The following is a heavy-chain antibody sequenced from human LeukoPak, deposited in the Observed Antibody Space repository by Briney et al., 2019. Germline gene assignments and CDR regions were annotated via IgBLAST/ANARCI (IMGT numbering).Heavy chain of an antibody. CDR1: GYIFTMYR. CDR2: INTNTGNP. Sequence: EASVKVSCKASGYIFTMYRINWVRQAPGQGLEWMGWINTNTGNPTYAQDFTGRFVFSLDTSVSTTYLQISSLQPEDTAVYYCARTNSDWLPPTVYYFDSWGQGTLVTVSS. CDR3: ARTNSDWLPPTVYYFDS. J-gene: IGHJ4*02. D-gene: IGHD3-9*01. V-gene: IGHV7-4-1*02.